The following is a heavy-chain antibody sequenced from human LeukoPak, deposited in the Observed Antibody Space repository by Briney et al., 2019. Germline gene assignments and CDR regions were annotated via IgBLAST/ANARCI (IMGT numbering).Heavy chain of an antibody. V-gene: IGHV3-7*05. CDR3: ARDTSGLDN. D-gene: IGHD6-19*01. Sequence: PGGSLRLSCAASGFTFSNYAMSWVRQAPGKGLEWVANIKEDGSEKYYVDSVKGRFTISRDNAKSSLFLQMNSLRGEDTAVYYCARDTSGLDNWGRGTLVTVSS. CDR1: GFTFSNYA. CDR2: IKEDGSEK. J-gene: IGHJ4*02.